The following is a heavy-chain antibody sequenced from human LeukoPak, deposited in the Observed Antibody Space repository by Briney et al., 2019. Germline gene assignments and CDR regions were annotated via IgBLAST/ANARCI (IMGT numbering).Heavy chain of an antibody. CDR3: ARHEYSGSYYGLSWFDP. V-gene: IGHV4-61*02. Sequence: SETLSLTCTVSGGSISSGRYYWSWIRQPAGRGLEWIGRIYTSGSTNYNPSLKSRVTISVDTSKNQLSLKLSSLTAAGTAVYYCARHEYSGSYYGLSWFDPWGQGTLVTVSS. CDR1: GGSISSGRYY. D-gene: IGHD1-26*01. CDR2: IYTSGST. J-gene: IGHJ5*02.